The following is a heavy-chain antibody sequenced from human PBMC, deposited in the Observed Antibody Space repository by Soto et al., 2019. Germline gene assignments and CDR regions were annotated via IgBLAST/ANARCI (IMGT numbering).Heavy chain of an antibody. J-gene: IGHJ4*02. CDR3: AKARYYDSTGYLYYFDY. V-gene: IGHV3-23*01. D-gene: IGHD3-22*01. CDR2: ITGSGDYT. CDR1: GFPFSNYA. Sequence: GGSLRLSCAASGFPFSNYAMSWVRQAPGKGLEWVSSITGSGDYTYYADSVKGRFTISRDNSKNTLYLRMNSLRAEDTAVYYCAKARYYDSTGYLYYFDYWGQGTLVTVSS.